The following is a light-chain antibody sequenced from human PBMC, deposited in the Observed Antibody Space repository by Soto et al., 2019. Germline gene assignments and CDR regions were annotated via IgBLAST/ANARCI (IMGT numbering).Light chain of an antibody. CDR2: GAS. CDR3: QQYGSSPGMYT. Sequence: EIVLTQSPGTLSLSPGERATLSCRASQSVSSSYLAWYQQKPGQAPRLLIYGASSRATGIPDRFSGSGSGTDFTLTISRLEPEDFAVYYCQQYGSSPGMYTFGQGIKLDIK. J-gene: IGKJ2*01. CDR1: QSVSSSY. V-gene: IGKV3-20*01.